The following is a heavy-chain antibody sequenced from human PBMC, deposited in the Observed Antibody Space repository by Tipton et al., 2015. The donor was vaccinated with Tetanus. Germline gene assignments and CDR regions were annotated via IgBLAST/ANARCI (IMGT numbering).Heavy chain of an antibody. D-gene: IGHD2-2*01. J-gene: IGHJ2*01. Sequence: TLSLTCTVSGGSINNYYWSWIRQPPGKGLEWIGYISYSGSTNYNPSLKSRVTISVDTSKNQFSLKLSSVTAADTAVYYCARPHYQYWYFDLWGRGTLVTVSS. CDR2: ISYSGST. V-gene: IGHV4-59*08. CDR1: GGSINNYY. CDR3: ARPHYQYWYFDL.